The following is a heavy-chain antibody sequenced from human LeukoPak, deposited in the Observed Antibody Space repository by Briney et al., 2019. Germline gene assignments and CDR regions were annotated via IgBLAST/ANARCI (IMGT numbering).Heavy chain of an antibody. V-gene: IGHV1-69*13. D-gene: IGHD6-13*01. CDR3: AGFKYSSSWYVFDC. CDR1: GGTVSSYA. Sequence: SVKVSCKASGGTVSSYAISWVRQAPGQGLEWMGGIIPIFGTANYAQKFQGRVTITADESMRTAYMELSSLRSEDTAVYYCAGFKYSSSWYVFDCWGQGTLVTVSS. CDR2: IIPIFGTA. J-gene: IGHJ4*02.